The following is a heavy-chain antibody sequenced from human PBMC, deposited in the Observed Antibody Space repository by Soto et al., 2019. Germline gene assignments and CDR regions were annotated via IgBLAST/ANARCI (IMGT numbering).Heavy chain of an antibody. D-gene: IGHD1-1*01. CDR3: VRDWQLSP. Sequence: QVQLVQSGDEVKKTGASVKVSCRASGYTLTNYGISWVRQAPGQGLFWMGWISGHNGNTLYEKNFQGRLTLTIDTSTNTANMELMSLKIDDTAMYYCVRDWQLSPWGQGTLVTVSS. CDR1: GYTLTNYG. CDR2: ISGHNGNT. V-gene: IGHV1-18*01. J-gene: IGHJ5*02.